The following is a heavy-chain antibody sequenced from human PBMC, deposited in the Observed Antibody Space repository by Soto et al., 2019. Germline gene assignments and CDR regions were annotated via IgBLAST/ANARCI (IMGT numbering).Heavy chain of an antibody. CDR1: GFTFSSYS. Sequence: GGSLRLSCAASGFTFSSYSMNWVRQAPGKGLEWVSYISSSSSTIYYADSVKGRFTISRDNAKNSLYLQMNSLRIDDTATYYCVRGQFHGAYGYFDFWGQGVLVTVSS. V-gene: IGHV3-48*01. J-gene: IGHJ4*02. CDR2: ISSSSSTI. D-gene: IGHD4-17*01. CDR3: VRGQFHGAYGYFDF.